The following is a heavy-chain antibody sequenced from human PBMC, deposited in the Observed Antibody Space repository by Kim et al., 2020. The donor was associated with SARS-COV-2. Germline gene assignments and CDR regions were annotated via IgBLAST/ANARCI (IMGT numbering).Heavy chain of an antibody. D-gene: IGHD6-19*01. J-gene: IGHJ4*02. Sequence: STPTLKSRVTISVDTSKNQFSLRLSSVTAADTAVYYCARSGGWYTGAFDYWCQGTLVTVSS. CDR3: ARSGGWYTGAFDY. V-gene: IGHV4-34*01.